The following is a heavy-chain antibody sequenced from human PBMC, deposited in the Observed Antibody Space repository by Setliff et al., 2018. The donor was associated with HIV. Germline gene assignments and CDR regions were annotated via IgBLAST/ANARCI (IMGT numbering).Heavy chain of an antibody. J-gene: IGHJ3*02. CDR2: IYARGIT. CDR1: GGPISEYY. Sequence: SETLSLTCTVSGGPISEYYWSWIRQPPGKGLGWMGYIYARGITNYNPSLNSRVTISRDTSKNEISLKLTSVTAADTAIYYCSRPYSGDYAFDMWGQGTMVTVSS. CDR3: SRPYSGDYAFDM. D-gene: IGHD4-17*01. V-gene: IGHV4-59*01.